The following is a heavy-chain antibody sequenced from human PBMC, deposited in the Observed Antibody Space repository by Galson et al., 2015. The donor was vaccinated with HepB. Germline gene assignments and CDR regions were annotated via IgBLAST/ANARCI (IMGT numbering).Heavy chain of an antibody. D-gene: IGHD1-7*01. CDR2: ISSTGAVA. J-gene: IGHJ6*03. CDR3: AKDRFDWNYAQSVYYYYYMDV. V-gene: IGHV3-23*01. CDR1: GFAFNNFA. Sequence: SLRLSCAASGFAFNNFAMTWVRQAPGKGLEWVSTISSTGAVAFYADSVQGQFTISRDNSKNTVFLQMDRLRADDTATYYCAKDRFDWNYAQSVYYYYYMDVWGKGTTVTVSS.